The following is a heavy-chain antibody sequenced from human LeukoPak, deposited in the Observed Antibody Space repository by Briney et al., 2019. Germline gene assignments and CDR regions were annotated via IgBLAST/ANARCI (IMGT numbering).Heavy chain of an antibody. CDR2: INHSGST. Sequence: SETLSLTCAVYGGSFSGYYWSWIRQPPGKGLGWVGEINHSGSTNYNPSLKSRVTISVDTSKNQFSLKLSSVTAADTAVYYCARGKHCSGGSCYSYYYYYGMDVWGKGTTVTVSS. V-gene: IGHV4-34*01. CDR1: GGSFSGYY. CDR3: ARGKHCSGGSCYSYYYYYGMDV. J-gene: IGHJ6*04. D-gene: IGHD2-15*01.